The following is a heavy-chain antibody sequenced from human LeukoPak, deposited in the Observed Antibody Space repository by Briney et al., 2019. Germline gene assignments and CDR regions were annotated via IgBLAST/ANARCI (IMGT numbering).Heavy chain of an antibody. CDR3: ARESYGMDV. Sequence: SETLSLTCAVSGSSISSGGYSWSWIRQPPGKGLEWIGYIYQSGNTYYNPSLKSRVTISVDRSKNQFSLKLSSVTAADTAVYYCARESYGMDVWGQGTTVTVSS. J-gene: IGHJ6*02. CDR2: IYQSGNT. CDR1: GSSISSGGYS. V-gene: IGHV4-30-2*01.